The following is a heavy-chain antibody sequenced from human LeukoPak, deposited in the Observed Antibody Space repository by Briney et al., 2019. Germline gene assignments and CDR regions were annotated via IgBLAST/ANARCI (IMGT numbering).Heavy chain of an antibody. J-gene: IGHJ4*02. CDR1: GFTFSSYA. CDR2: ISGSGGST. Sequence: HPGGSLRLSCAASGFTFSSYAMSWVRQAPGKGLEWVSAISGSGGSTYYADSVKGRFTISRDNSKNTLYLQMNSLRAEDTAVYYCAKDQRNIVVVVAVLDYWGQGTLVTVSS. CDR3: AKDQRNIVVVVAVLDY. V-gene: IGHV3-23*01. D-gene: IGHD2-15*01.